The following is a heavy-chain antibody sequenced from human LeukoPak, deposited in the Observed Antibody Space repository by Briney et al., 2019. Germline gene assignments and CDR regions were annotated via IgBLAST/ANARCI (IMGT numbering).Heavy chain of an antibody. D-gene: IGHD3-16*01. CDR2: ISSSTGTI. V-gene: IGHV3-48*01. CDR3: VRVGGAFDI. Sequence: GGSLRLSCAASGFNFSIYSMNWVRQAPGKGLEWVSYISSSTGTIYYVDSVKGRFTISRDNAKNSLYLQMNSLRAEDTAIYYSVRVGGAFDIWGQGTMVTVSS. CDR1: GFNFSIYS. J-gene: IGHJ3*02.